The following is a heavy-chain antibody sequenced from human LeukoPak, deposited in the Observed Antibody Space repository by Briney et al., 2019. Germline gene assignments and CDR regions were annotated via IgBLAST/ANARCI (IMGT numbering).Heavy chain of an antibody. D-gene: IGHD6-6*01. CDR2: ISSSGSIM. Sequence: GGSLRLSCAASGFSFSSYEMNWVRQAPGKGLEWVLYISSSGSIMYSADSVKGRFTISRDNAKNSLYLQMSSLRAEDTAIYYCSVQYSSSSVVDYWGQGTLVTVSS. CDR1: GFSFSSYE. J-gene: IGHJ4*02. CDR3: SVQYSSSSVVDY. V-gene: IGHV3-48*03.